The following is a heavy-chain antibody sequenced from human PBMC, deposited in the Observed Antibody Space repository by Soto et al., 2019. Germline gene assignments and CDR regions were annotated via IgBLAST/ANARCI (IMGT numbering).Heavy chain of an antibody. CDR3: ASVDYYDSSGYYYEKYYFDY. Sequence: GASVKVSCKASGGTFSSYAISWVRQAPGQGLEWMGGIIPIFGTANHAQKFQGRVTITADESTSTAYMELSSLRSEDTAVYYCASVDYYDSSGYYYEKYYFDYWGQGTLVTVSS. D-gene: IGHD3-22*01. CDR1: GGTFSSYA. V-gene: IGHV1-69*13. CDR2: IIPIFGTA. J-gene: IGHJ4*02.